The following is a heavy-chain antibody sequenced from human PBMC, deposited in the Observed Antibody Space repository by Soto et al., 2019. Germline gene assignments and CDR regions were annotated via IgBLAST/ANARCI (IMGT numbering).Heavy chain of an antibody. Sequence: GGSLRLSCAASGFTFSSYGMHWVRQAPGKGLEWVAVISYDGSTQYYADSVKGRFTISRDNSKNTLYLQMTSLRAEDTAMYYCARAGQQLGLVRFYYYYGMDVWGQGTMVTVSS. J-gene: IGHJ6*02. V-gene: IGHV3-30-3*01. CDR1: GFTFSSYG. D-gene: IGHD6-13*01. CDR3: ARAGQQLGLVRFYYYYGMDV. CDR2: ISYDGSTQ.